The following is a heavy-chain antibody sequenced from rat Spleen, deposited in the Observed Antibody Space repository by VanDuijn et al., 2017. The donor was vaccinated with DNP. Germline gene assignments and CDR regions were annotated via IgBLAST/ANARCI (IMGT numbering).Heavy chain of an antibody. CDR1: GFTFSNYY. CDR3: ARLETGYWYFDF. Sequence: EVQLVESGGGLVQPGRSMKLSCAASGFTFSNYYMAWVRQAPTKGLEWVASISTGGGNTYYRDSVKGRFTISRDNAKSTLYLQMDSLRSEDTATYYCARLETGYWYFDFWGPGTMVTVSS. D-gene: IGHD4-1*01. V-gene: IGHV5-25*01. J-gene: IGHJ1*01. CDR2: ISTGGGNT.